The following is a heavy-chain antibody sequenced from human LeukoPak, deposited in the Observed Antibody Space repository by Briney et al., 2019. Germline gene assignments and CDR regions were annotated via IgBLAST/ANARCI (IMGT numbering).Heavy chain of an antibody. J-gene: IGHJ4*02. CDR1: GGTFSSYA. D-gene: IGHD4-17*01. CDR3: ARAKPADYGDHGPLYCFDY. CDR2: IIPILGIA. V-gene: IGHV1-69*04. Sequence: SVKVSCKASGGTFSSYAISWVRQAPGQGLEWMGRIIPILGIANYAQKFQGRVTITADKSTSTAYMELSSLRSEDTAVYYCARAKPADYGDHGPLYCFDYWGQGTLVTVSS.